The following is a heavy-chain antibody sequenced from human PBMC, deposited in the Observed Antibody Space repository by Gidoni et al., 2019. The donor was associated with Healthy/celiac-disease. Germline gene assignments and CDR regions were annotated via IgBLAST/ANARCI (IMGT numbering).Heavy chain of an antibody. V-gene: IGHV4-34*01. CDR3: ARGLVIVPAAIRAGQIAFDI. CDR2: INHSGST. Sequence: QVQLQQWGAVLLTPSETLSLTCAVYGGSFSGYYWCWIRQPPGKGLEWIGEINHSGSTNYNPSLKSRVTISVDTSKNQFSLKLSSVTAADTAVYYCARGLVIVPAAIRAGQIAFDIWGQGTMVTVSS. CDR1: GGSFSGYY. J-gene: IGHJ3*02. D-gene: IGHD2-2*02.